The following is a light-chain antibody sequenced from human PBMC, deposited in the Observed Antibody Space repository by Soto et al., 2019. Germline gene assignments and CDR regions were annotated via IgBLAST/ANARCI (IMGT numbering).Light chain of an antibody. V-gene: IGLV1-40*01. CDR2: GNS. CDR3: QSYDSSWGV. CDR1: SSNIGAGYD. J-gene: IGLJ2*01. Sequence: QSVLTQPPSVSGAPGQRVTISCTGSSSNIGAGYDVHWYQQLPGTAPKLLIYGNSNRPSGVPDRFSGSKSGTSASLAITGLKAEDGADYYCQSYDSSWGVFGGGPKLTVL.